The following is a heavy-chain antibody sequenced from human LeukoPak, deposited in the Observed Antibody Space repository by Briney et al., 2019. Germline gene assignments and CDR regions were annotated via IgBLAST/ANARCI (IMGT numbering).Heavy chain of an antibody. D-gene: IGHD2-21*01. Sequence: ASVKVSCKTSGYSFTDYYMHWVRQAPGQGLEWMGWINPNSGGRSSAQKFQGRVNMTRDTSITTVYMEVSWLTSDDTAIYYCARADRLDGGPYLIGPWGQGTLVTVSS. J-gene: IGHJ5*02. CDR1: GYSFTDYY. V-gene: IGHV1-2*02. CDR2: INPNSGGR. CDR3: ARADRLDGGPYLIGP.